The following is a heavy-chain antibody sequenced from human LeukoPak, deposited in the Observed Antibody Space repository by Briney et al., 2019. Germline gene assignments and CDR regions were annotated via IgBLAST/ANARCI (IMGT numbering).Heavy chain of an antibody. CDR3: ARGPMPPDY. Sequence: GGSLRLSCAASGFIFSSYEMNWVRQAPGKGREWLSYISNDGGTAFYADSVKGRFTISRDNAKNTLYLQMNSLRAEDTAVYYCARGPMPPDYWGQGTLVTVSS. CDR1: GFIFSSYE. CDR2: ISNDGGTA. V-gene: IGHV3-48*03. J-gene: IGHJ4*02. D-gene: IGHD2-2*01.